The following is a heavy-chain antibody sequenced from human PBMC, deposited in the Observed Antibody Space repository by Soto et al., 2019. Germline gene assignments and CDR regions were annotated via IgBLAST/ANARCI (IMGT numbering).Heavy chain of an antibody. V-gene: IGHV3-11*06. Sequence: QVQLVESGGGLAKPGGSLRLSCAASGFTFSDHYMSWIRQAPGKGLEWISYIDRSGINTDYANSVKGRFTISRDNADNSLYLQMNSLRVEDTAVYYCARGHHILDVWCQGATVTVSS. CDR3: ARGHHILDV. CDR2: IDRSGINT. CDR1: GFTFSDHY. D-gene: IGHD3-3*02. J-gene: IGHJ6*02.